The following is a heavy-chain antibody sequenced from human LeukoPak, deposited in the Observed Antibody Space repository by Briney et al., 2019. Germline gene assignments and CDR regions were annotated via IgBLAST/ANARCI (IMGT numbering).Heavy chain of an antibody. J-gene: IGHJ4*02. Sequence: SETLSLTCTVSGGSISSHYWSWIRQPPGKGLGWIGEIYYSGSTNYNPALKSRVTISVNTSKNQFSLKLSSVTAADTAVYYCARAILGATGPPAFDYWGQGTLVTASS. CDR1: GGSISSHY. V-gene: IGHV4-59*11. CDR2: IYYSGST. D-gene: IGHD1-26*01. CDR3: ARAILGATGPPAFDY.